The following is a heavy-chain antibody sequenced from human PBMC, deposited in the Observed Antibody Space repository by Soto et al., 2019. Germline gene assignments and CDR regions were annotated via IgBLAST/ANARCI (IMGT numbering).Heavy chain of an antibody. V-gene: IGHV2-5*01. D-gene: IGHD2-15*01. CDR3: AHRHDLGGFDI. CDR2: INWNDDK. CDR1: GFSRNTRAVG. J-gene: IGHJ3*02. Sequence: QITLKEAGPTLVKPTQTLTLTCTFSGFSRNTRAVGVGWIRQPPGKALEWLALINWNDDKRYSPSLKDRLTITKDTSKNHVVLTMTNIDPVDTATYYCAHRHDLGGFDIWGQGTTVTVSS.